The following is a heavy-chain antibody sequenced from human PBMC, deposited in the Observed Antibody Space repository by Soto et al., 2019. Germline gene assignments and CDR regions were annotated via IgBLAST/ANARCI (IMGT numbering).Heavy chain of an antibody. J-gene: IGHJ6*03. CDR3: ARWGDYGDYGYYYYMDV. Sequence: GASVKVYCKASGYTFTSYDINWVRQATGQGLEWMGWMNPNSGNTGYAQKFQGRVTMTRNTSISTAYMELSSLRSEDTAVYYCARWGDYGDYGYYYYMDVWGKGTTVTVSS. D-gene: IGHD4-17*01. CDR2: MNPNSGNT. CDR1: GYTFTSYD. V-gene: IGHV1-8*01.